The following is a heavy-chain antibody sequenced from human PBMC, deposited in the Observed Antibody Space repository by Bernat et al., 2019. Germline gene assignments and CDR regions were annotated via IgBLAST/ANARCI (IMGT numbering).Heavy chain of an antibody. CDR2: INPNSGGT. CDR3: ASGGRSTSGGVDYFDF. CDR1: GYTFTDFY. D-gene: IGHD3-16*01. V-gene: IGHV1-2*04. Sequence: QVQMVQSGAEVKKPGASVKVSCKASGYTFTDFYIHWVRQAPGQGLEWMGWINPNSGGTDYAQRFQGWVTMTRDTSITTAYMELSRLRSDDTAVYYCASGGRSTSGGVDYFDFWGQGTLVTVSS. J-gene: IGHJ4*02.